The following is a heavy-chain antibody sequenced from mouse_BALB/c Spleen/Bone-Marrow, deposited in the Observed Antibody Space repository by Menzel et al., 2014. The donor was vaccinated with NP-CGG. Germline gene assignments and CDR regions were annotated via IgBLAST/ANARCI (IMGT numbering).Heavy chain of an antibody. J-gene: IGHJ4*01. V-gene: IGHV14-3*02. CDR2: IDPANGNT. D-gene: IGHD4-1*01. CDR1: GFNIKDTY. Sequence: VQLKQSGTELVKPGASVKLSCTASGFNIKDTYMHWVKQRPEQGLEWIGRIDPANGNTNYDPKFQGKATITADTSSNTAYLQLSSLTSEDTAVYYCARWEYYAVDYWGQGTSVTVSS. CDR3: ARWEYYAVDY.